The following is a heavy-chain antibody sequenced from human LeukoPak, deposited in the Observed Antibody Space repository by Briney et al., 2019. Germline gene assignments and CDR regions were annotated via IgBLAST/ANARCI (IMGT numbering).Heavy chain of an antibody. V-gene: IGHV3-30*02. CDR2: IRYDGSNK. Sequence: PGGSLRLSCAASGFTFSSYGMHWVRQAPGKGLEWVAFIRYDGSNKYYADSVKGRFTISRDNSKNTLYLQMNSLRAEDTAVYYCARDGSGSDAFDIWGQGTMVTVSS. J-gene: IGHJ3*02. D-gene: IGHD2-15*01. CDR3: ARDGSGSDAFDI. CDR1: GFTFSSYG.